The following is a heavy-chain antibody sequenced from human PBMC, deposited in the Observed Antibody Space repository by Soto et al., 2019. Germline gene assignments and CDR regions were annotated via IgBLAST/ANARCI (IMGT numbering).Heavy chain of an antibody. CDR3: ASPSSAYCSDTSGYVAPLHY. Sequence: KASESLSLTCAVSITNIYYFGWIRQLPGKGMEWIGSIYHSGSTYYNPSLKSRVTISVETSRNQFSLKLRSVTAADTAVYFCASPSSAYCSDTSGYVAPLHYWGQGIMVTVS. J-gene: IGHJ4*02. D-gene: IGHD2-2*01. CDR1: ITNIYY. CDR2: IYHSGST. V-gene: IGHV4-38-2*01.